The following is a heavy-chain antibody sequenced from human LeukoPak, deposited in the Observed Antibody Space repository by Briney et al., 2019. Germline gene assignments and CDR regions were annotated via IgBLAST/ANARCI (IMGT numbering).Heavy chain of an antibody. D-gene: IGHD6-19*01. CDR2: ISRNGGDT. Sequence: GGSLRLSCAASGFILSSYSMHWVRQAPGKGLQFVSAISRNGGDTYYANSVKGRFTISRDISKNTLYLQMNSLRAEDTAVYYCARAYSSGTFDIWGQGTMVTVSS. CDR1: GFILSSYS. CDR3: ARAYSSGTFDI. J-gene: IGHJ3*02. V-gene: IGHV3-64*01.